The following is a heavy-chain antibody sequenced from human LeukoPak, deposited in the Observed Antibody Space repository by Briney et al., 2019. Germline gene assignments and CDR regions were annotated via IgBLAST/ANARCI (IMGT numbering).Heavy chain of an antibody. CDR2: IHPKGDDK. Sequence: PGGSLRLSCAVSGFTFSNFWMSWVRQAPGMGLEWVANIHPKGDDKYHVESVKGRFTISRDNTKNLLFLQMNGLRVEDTALYYGARGDDLSGDHWGQGILVTVSS. CDR1: GFTFSNFW. CDR3: ARGDDLSGDH. J-gene: IGHJ4*02. D-gene: IGHD1-1*01. V-gene: IGHV3-7*04.